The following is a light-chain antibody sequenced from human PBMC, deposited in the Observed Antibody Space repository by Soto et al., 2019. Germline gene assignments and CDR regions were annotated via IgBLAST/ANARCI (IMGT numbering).Light chain of an antibody. CDR1: SSNIGYNY. Sequence: QSVLTQPPSASGTPGQRVTISCSGSSSNIGYNYVYWYQQLPATGPKLLIYKNDQRPSGVPDRFSGSKSGTSASLAISGLRSEDEADYYCAAWDDSLSGWVFGGGTKLTVL. CDR2: KND. CDR3: AAWDDSLSGWV. J-gene: IGLJ3*02. V-gene: IGLV1-47*01.